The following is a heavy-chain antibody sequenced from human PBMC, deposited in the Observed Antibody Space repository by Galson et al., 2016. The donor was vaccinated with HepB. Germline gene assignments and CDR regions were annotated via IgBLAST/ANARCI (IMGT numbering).Heavy chain of an antibody. CDR1: GYTFTTYF. Sequence: SVKVSCKASGYTFTTYFIHWVRQAPGQGLEWMGIINLSSGSATYAQKFQGRVSMTRDTSASTVYMELRSLGSEDTAVYYCARSDATTGYYGYAFDIWGQGTVVTVSS. V-gene: IGHV1-46*01. CDR2: INLSSGSA. D-gene: IGHD3-9*01. CDR3: ARSDATTGYYGYAFDI. J-gene: IGHJ3*02.